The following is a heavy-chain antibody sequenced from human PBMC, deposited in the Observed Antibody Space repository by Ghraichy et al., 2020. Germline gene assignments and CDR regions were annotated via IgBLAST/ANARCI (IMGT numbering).Heavy chain of an antibody. D-gene: IGHD4-11*01. V-gene: IGHV4-61*01. J-gene: IGHJ4*02. Sequence: SETLSLTCTVSGGSVSSGSYYWSWIRQPPGKGLEWIGYIYYSGSTNYNPSLKSRVTISVDTSKNQFSLKLSSVTAADTAVYYCARGIYSNYFFDYWGQGTLVTVSS. CDR3: ARGIYSNYFFDY. CDR2: IYYSGST. CDR1: GGSVSSGSYY.